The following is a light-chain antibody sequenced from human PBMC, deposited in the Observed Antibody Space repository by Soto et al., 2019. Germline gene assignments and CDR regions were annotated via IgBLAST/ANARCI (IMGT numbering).Light chain of an antibody. CDR2: AAS. V-gene: IGKV1-9*01. J-gene: IGKJ1*01. CDR3: QQLKT. Sequence: DIQLTQSPSFLSASVGDRVTITCRASQGISSYLAWYQQKPGKAPKLLIYAASTLQSGVPSRFSGSGSGTEFTLTISSLQPEDFATYYCQQLKTFGQGTKVDTK. CDR1: QGISSY.